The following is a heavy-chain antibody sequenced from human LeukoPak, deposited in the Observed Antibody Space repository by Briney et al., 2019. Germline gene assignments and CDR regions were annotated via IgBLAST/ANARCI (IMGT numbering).Heavy chain of an antibody. J-gene: IGHJ4*02. Sequence: SETPSLTCAVYGGSFSGYYWSWIRQPPGKGLEWIGEINHSGSTNYNPSLKSRVTISVDTSKNQFSLKLSSVTAADTAVYYCAREQDIVVVVAATSRYFDYWGQGTLVTVSS. D-gene: IGHD2-15*01. CDR3: AREQDIVVVVAATSRYFDY. CDR1: GGSFSGYY. V-gene: IGHV4-34*01. CDR2: INHSGST.